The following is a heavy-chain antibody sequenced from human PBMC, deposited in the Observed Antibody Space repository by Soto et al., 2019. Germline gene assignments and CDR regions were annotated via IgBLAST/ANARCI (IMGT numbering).Heavy chain of an antibody. D-gene: IGHD1-26*01. CDR2: ISGSGGST. J-gene: IGHJ4*02. CDR1: GFTFSSYA. V-gene: IGHV3-23*01. Sequence: EVQLLESGGGLVQPGGSLRLSCAASGFTFSSYAMSWVRQAPGKGLEWVSTISGSGGSTYYADSVKGRFTISRDNSKNTLYLQMNSLRAEDTAVYYCANGRELLGMGHFDYWGQGTLVTVSS. CDR3: ANGRELLGMGHFDY.